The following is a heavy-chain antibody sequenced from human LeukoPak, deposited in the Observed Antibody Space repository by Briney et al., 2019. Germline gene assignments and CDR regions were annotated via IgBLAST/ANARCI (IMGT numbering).Heavy chain of an antibody. V-gene: IGHV3-30*02. CDR1: GFTFSSYG. CDR3: AKDDSGSGSYYNGGFVY. J-gene: IGHJ4*02. D-gene: IGHD3-10*01. CDR2: IWYDGSNK. Sequence: PGGSLGLSCAASGFTFSSYGMHWVRQAPGKGLEWVAVIWYDGSNKYYADSVKGRFTISRDNSKNTLYLQMNSLRAEDTAVYYCAKDDSGSGSYYNGGFVYWGQGTLVTVSS.